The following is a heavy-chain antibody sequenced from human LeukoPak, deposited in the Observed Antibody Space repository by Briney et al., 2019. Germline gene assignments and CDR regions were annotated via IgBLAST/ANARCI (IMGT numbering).Heavy chain of an antibody. CDR3: ARDKLGITIFGVAQYGDAFDI. CDR2: IYSGGST. CDR1: GFTVSSNY. V-gene: IGHV3-66*02. Sequence: GGSLRLSCAASGFTVSSNYMSWVRQAPGKGLEWVSVIYSGGSTYYADSVKGRFTISRDNSKNTLYLQMNSLRAEDTAVYYCARDKLGITIFGVAQYGDAFDIWGQGTMVTVSS. J-gene: IGHJ3*02. D-gene: IGHD3-3*01.